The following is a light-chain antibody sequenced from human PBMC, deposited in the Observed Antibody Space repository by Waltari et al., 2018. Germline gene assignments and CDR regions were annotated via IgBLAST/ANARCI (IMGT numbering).Light chain of an antibody. CDR1: LSLVSSDGNTY. J-gene: IGKJ1*01. CDR2: KVS. Sequence: DVVMTQSPLSLPVTLGQPASISCRSSLSLVSSDGNTYFNWFQHRPGQSPRRLLYKVSNRDSGVADRFSGSGSGTEFTLRISRVEAEDVGVYYCMQGTHWPWTFGPGTKVEIK. V-gene: IGKV2-30*01. CDR3: MQGTHWPWT.